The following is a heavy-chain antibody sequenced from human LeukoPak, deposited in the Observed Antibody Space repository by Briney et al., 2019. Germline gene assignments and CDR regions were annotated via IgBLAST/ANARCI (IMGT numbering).Heavy chain of an antibody. Sequence: VILGGSLRLSCAASGFTFSSYSMNWVRQAPGKGLEWVSSISSSSSYIYYADSVKGRFTISRDNAKNSLYLQMNSLRAEDTAVYYCARKSSGWYGPGNAEYFQHWGQGTLVTVSS. CDR2: ISSSSSYI. V-gene: IGHV3-21*01. D-gene: IGHD6-19*01. CDR1: GFTFSSYS. J-gene: IGHJ1*01. CDR3: ARKSSGWYGPGNAEYFQH.